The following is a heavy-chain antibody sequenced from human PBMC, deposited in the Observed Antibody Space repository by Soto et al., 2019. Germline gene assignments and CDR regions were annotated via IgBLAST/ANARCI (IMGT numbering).Heavy chain of an antibody. J-gene: IGHJ4*02. CDR2: INAGNGNT. V-gene: IGHV1-3*01. D-gene: IGHD2-15*01. CDR1: GYTFTNYA. CDR3: ARGPGGPDGPGDY. Sequence: QVQLVQSGAEVKKPGASVKVSCKASGYTFTNYAMHWVRQAPGQRLEWMGWINAGNGNTKYSQKFQGRVTITRDTSARKAYMDLSSLRSEDTAVYYCARGPGGPDGPGDYWGQGTLVTVSS.